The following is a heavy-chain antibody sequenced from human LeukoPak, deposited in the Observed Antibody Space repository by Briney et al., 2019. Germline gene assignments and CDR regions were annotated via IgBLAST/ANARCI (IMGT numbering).Heavy chain of an antibody. CDR3: ARDLVGATDLDY. V-gene: IGHV4-59*12. J-gene: IGHJ4*02. Sequence: SETLSLTCTVSGGSISSYYWSWIRQPPGKGLEWIGYIYYSGSTNYNPSLKSRVTISVDTSKNQFSLKLSSVTAADTAVYYCARDLVGATDLDYWGQGTLVTVSS. CDR1: GGSISSYY. D-gene: IGHD1-26*01. CDR2: IYYSGST.